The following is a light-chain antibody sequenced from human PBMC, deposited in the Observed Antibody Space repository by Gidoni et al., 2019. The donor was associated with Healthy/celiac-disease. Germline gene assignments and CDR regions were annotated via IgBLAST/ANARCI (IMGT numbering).Light chain of an antibody. CDR2: EGS. CDR1: SSDVGSYNL. J-gene: IGLJ3*02. Sequence: QSALTQPASVSGSTGQSITISCTGTSSDVGSYNLGSWYQQHPGKAPKLMIYEGSKRPSGVSNRFSGSKSGNTASLTTSGLQAEDEADYYCCSYAGSSTSWVFGGGTKLTVL. CDR3: CSYAGSSTSWV. V-gene: IGLV2-23*01.